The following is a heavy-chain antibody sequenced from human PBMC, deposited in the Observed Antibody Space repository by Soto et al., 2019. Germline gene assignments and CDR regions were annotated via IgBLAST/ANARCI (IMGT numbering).Heavy chain of an antibody. D-gene: IGHD2-21*02. J-gene: IGHJ3*02. CDR3: ARVPGVVVSADDAFDI. V-gene: IGHV4-4*02. CDR1: GGSVSSSNW. CDR2: IYHSGSA. Sequence: QVQLQESVPGLVKPSGTLSLTCAVSGGSVSSSNWWSWVRQSPGKGLEWMGEIYHSGSAHYNPSLKSRATISLDKSKNQFSLRLTSVTAADTAVYYCARVPGVVVSADDAFDIWGPGTRVIVSS.